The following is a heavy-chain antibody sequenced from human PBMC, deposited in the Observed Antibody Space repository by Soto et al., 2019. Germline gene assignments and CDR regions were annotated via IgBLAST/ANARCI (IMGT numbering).Heavy chain of an antibody. D-gene: IGHD2-8*01. CDR1: GFTFSSYW. CDR2: IRQDGGQI. CDR3: ARWTVSANNWFDP. V-gene: IGHV3-7*05. J-gene: IGHJ5*02. Sequence: EVQLVESGGGLVLPGGSLRLSCAASGFTFSSYWMTWVRQAPGTGLEWVANIRQDGGQIDYVDSVKGRFTISRDNAKHCLYLQMNSLRAEDTVVYYCARWTVSANNWFDPWGQGTLVTVSS.